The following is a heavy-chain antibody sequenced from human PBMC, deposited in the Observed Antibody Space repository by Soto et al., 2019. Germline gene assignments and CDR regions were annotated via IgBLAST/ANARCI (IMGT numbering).Heavy chain of an antibody. Sequence: ASETLSLTCAVYGGSSSGSYWSWIRQPPGKGLEWIGEINHGGSTNYNPSLKSRVTISVDTSKNQFSLKLSSVPAADTAVYYCARRSGYYYYYYGMDVWGQGTTVTVSS. D-gene: IGHD3-3*01. V-gene: IGHV4-34*01. J-gene: IGHJ6*02. CDR1: GGSSSGSY. CDR2: INHGGST. CDR3: ARRSGYYYYYYGMDV.